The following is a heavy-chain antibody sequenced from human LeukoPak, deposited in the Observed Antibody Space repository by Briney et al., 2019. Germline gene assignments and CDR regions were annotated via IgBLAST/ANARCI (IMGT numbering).Heavy chain of an antibody. Sequence: PSETLSLTCTVSGGSISNNDYFWGWIRQPPGKGLEWIGSMNYGGSTHDNPSLKSRVTISVDTSKNQVTLKLSSVTAADTAVYYCARRVPGRSGNWFDPWGQGTLVTVSS. V-gene: IGHV4-39*01. CDR1: GGSISNNDYF. CDR3: ARRVPGRSGNWFDP. J-gene: IGHJ5*02. D-gene: IGHD2-2*01. CDR2: MNYGGST.